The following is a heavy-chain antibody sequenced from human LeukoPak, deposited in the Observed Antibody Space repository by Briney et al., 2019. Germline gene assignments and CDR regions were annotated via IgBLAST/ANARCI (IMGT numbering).Heavy chain of an antibody. V-gene: IGHV3-23*01. D-gene: IGHD3-10*01. CDR1: GFTFSSYG. CDR3: AKDGALRLWFGELLGDGTYYYYMDV. CDR2: ISGSGGST. Sequence: PGGSLRLSCAASGFTFSSYGMSWVRQAPGKGLEWVSAISGSGGSTYYADSVKGRFTISRDNSKNTLYLQMNSLRAEDTAVYYCAKDGALRLWFGELLGDGTYYYYMDVWGKGTTVTISS. J-gene: IGHJ6*03.